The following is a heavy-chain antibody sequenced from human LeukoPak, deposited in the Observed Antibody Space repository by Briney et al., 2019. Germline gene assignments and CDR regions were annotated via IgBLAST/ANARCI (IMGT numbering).Heavy chain of an antibody. J-gene: IGHJ6*03. CDR3: ARGDGSGSYYNYYYMDV. V-gene: IGHV4-59*01. D-gene: IGHD3-10*01. CDR2: IYYDGYP. Sequence: SETLSLTCNVSGASLSSYFWSWIRQPPGKGLEWIGYIYYDGYPNYSPSLRSRITISVDTSKNQFSLKLSSVTAADTAVYYCARGDGSGSYYNYYYMDVWGKGTTVTISS. CDR1: GASLSSYF.